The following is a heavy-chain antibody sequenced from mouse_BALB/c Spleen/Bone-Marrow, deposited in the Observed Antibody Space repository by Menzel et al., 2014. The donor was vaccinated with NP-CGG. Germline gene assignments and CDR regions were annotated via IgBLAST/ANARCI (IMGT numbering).Heavy chain of an antibody. CDR2: IRLKSDNYAT. V-gene: IGHV6-6*02. Sequence: EVMLVESGGGLVQPGGSMKLCCVASGFTFSSYWMSWVRQSPEKGLEWVGEIRLKSDNYATQYAESVKGRLTISRDDSKSCLYLQMNSLRPEDTGTYYCRAITMAMEYGGQGTSVTVAS. CDR1: GFTFSSYW. J-gene: IGHJ4*01. D-gene: IGHD2-4*01. CDR3: RAITMAMEY.